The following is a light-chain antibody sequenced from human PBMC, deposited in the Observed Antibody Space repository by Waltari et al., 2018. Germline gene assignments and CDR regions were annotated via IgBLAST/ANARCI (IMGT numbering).Light chain of an antibody. J-gene: IGLJ1*01. CDR3: QVWADSSDFV. V-gene: IGLV3-21*02. Sequence: SYVLTQPPSVSVAPGQTARITCGGNSVGSKSVHWYQRKPGQAPAVVVYDDTERPSGIPDRFSGSNSENTATLTINSVEAGDEADYFCQVWADSSDFVFGSGTKVTVL. CDR1: SVGSKS. CDR2: DDT.